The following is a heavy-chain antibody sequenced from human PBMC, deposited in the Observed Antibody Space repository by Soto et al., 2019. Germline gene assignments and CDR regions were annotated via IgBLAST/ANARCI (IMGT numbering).Heavy chain of an antibody. CDR1: GFTFTSHW. Sequence: EVQLVDSGGGLVQPGGSLRLSCEASGFTFTSHWMTWVRQAPGKGLEWVANIKQDGSEKYYVDSVKGRFTISRDNAKTSIYLQMNSLRAEDTAVYYCARLDYGDLAFWGQGTLVTVSS. D-gene: IGHD4-17*01. J-gene: IGHJ4*02. V-gene: IGHV3-7*01. CDR3: ARLDYGDLAF. CDR2: IKQDGSEK.